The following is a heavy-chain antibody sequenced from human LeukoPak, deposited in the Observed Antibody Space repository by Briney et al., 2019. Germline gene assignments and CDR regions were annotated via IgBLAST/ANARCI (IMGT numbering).Heavy chain of an antibody. CDR3: ASFYSYGYPFDY. CDR2: ISSSSSYI. V-gene: IGHV3-21*01. J-gene: IGHJ4*02. CDR1: GFTFSSYS. Sequence: GGSLRLSCAASGFTFSSYSMNWVRQAPGKGLEWVSSISSSSSYIYYADSVKGRFTISRDNTKNSLYLQMNSLRAEDTAVYYCASFYSYGYPFDYWGQGTLVTVSS. D-gene: IGHD5-18*01.